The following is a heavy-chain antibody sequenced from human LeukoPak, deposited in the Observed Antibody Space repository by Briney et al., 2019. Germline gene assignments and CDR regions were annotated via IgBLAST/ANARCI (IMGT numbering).Heavy chain of an antibody. CDR3: AKDRGYDSSGYYFDY. CDR1: GLTFDDYA. V-gene: IGHV3-9*01. J-gene: IGHJ4*02. D-gene: IGHD3-22*01. Sequence: PGRSLRLSCAASGLTFDDYAMHWARQAPGKGLEWSSGISWNSGSIGYADSVKGRFTISRDNAKNSLYLQMNSLRAEDTALYYCAKDRGYDSSGYYFDYWGQGTLVTVSS. CDR2: ISWNSGSI.